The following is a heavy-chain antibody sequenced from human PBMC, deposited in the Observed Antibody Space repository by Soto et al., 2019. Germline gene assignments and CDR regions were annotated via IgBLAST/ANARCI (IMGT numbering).Heavy chain of an antibody. CDR2: ISYDGSNK. CDR1: GFTFSSYG. D-gene: IGHD2-15*01. V-gene: IGHV3-30*18. Sequence: GGSLRLSCAASGFTFSSYGMHWVRQAPGKGLEWVAVISYDGSNKYYADSVKGRFTISRDNSKNTLYLQMNSLRAEDTAVYYCAKDRAVEAPPYYHGMDVWGQGTTVTVSS. CDR3: AKDRAVEAPPYYHGMDV. J-gene: IGHJ6*02.